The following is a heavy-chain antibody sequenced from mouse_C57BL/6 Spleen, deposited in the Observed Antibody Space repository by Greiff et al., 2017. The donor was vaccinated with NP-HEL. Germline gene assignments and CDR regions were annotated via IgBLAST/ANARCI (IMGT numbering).Heavy chain of an antibody. V-gene: IGHV1-61*01. D-gene: IGHD1-1*01. CDR2: IYPSDSET. CDR3: AREPYYYGSSYVAMDY. Sequence: VQLQQPGAELVRPGSSVKLSCKASGYTFTSYWMDWVKQRPGQGLEWIGNIYPSDSETHYNQKFKDKATLTVDKSSSTAYMQLSSLTSEDSAVYYCAREPYYYGSSYVAMDYWGQGTSVTVSS. CDR1: GYTFTSYW. J-gene: IGHJ4*01.